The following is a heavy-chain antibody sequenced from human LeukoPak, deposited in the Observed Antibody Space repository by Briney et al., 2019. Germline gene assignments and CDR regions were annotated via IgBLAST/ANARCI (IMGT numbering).Heavy chain of an antibody. CDR1: GFTFSSYG. D-gene: IGHD5-18*01. J-gene: IGHJ4*02. CDR2: ISYDGSNK. CDR3: AKALLEYSYGFDY. Sequence: GGSLRLSCAASGFTFSSYGMHWVRQAPGKGLEWVAVISYDGSNKYYADSVKGRFTISRDNSKNTLYLQMNSLRAEDTAVCYCAKALLEYSYGFDYWGQGTLVTVSS. V-gene: IGHV3-30*18.